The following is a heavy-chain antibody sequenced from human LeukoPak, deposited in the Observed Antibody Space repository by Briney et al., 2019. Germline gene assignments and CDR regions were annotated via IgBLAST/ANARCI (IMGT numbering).Heavy chain of an antibody. D-gene: IGHD2-21*01. CDR1: GFTFSDYY. V-gene: IGHV3-11*01. J-gene: IGHJ3*02. CDR3: ARDLSIVVVIAHEDAFDI. Sequence: GGSLRLSCAASGFTFSDYYMSWIRQAPGKGLEWVSYISSSGSTIYYADSVKGRFTISRDNAKNSLYLQMNSLRAEDTAVYYCARDLSIVVVIAHEDAFDIWGQGTMVTVSS. CDR2: ISSSGSTI.